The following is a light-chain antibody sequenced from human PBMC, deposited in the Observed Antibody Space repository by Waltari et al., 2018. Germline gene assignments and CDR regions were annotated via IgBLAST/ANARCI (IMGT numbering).Light chain of an antibody. CDR3: SSYTTGRTLYV. Sequence: QSALTQPASVSGSRGQSITISCTGTSSDVGAYNYVSWYQQHPGKAPKLMIDDVSKRPSGVSKRFAGSKSGNSASLTISGLQAEDEADYYCSSYTTGRTLYVFGTGTKVTVL. J-gene: IGLJ1*01. CDR2: DVS. V-gene: IGLV2-14*03. CDR1: SSDVGAYNY.